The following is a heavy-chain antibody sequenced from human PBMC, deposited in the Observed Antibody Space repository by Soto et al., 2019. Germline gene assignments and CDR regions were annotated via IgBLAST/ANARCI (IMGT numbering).Heavy chain of an antibody. CDR1: GFTVSSYA. J-gene: IGHJ4*02. D-gene: IGHD1-1*01. V-gene: IGHV3-30-3*01. CDR2: ISYDGSNK. CDR3: ARDLEGGAGY. Sequence: QVQLVESGGGVVQPGRSLRLSCAASGFTVSSYAMNWVRQAPGKGLQWVAVISYDGSNKYYADSVKGRFTISRDNSKNTLYLQMNSLIAEDTAVYYCARDLEGGAGYWGQGTLVTVSS.